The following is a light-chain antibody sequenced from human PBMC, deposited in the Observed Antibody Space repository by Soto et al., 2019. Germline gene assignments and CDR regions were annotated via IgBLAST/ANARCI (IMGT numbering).Light chain of an antibody. CDR3: QQYGSSSYT. J-gene: IGKJ2*01. CDR2: GAS. V-gene: IGKV3-20*01. Sequence: EIVLTQSPGTLSLSPGERATLSCRTSQSLTSNYLAWYQQKRGQAPRLLIYGASTRATGIPDRFSGSGSGTDFTLTISRLEPEDFAVYYCQQYGSSSYTFGQGTRLEIK. CDR1: QSLTSNY.